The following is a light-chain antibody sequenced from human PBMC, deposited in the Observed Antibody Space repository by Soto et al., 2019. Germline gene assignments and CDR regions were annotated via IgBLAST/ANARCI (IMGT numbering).Light chain of an antibody. V-gene: IGKV1-27*01. CDR3: QKDNAAPWT. Sequence: DIQMTQSPSSLSASVGDRVTITCWASQGISNYLAWYQQKPGNVPKLLIYAASTLQSGVPSRFSGSVSCRDFTLAILSLQPENVATDSGQKDNAAPWTMSQGTK. J-gene: IGKJ1*01. CDR2: AAS. CDR1: QGISNY.